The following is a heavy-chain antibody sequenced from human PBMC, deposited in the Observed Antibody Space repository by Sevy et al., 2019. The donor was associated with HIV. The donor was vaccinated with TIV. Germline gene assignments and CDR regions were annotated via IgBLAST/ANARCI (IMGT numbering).Heavy chain of an antibody. CDR1: GVSISSGAYS. CDR2: IYHTGNT. J-gene: IGHJ3*02. CDR3: ARDGVTMTTPGSFDI. D-gene: IGHD4-17*01. V-gene: IGHV4-30-2*01. Sequence: SETLSLTCAVSGVSISSGAYSWNWIRQPPGKGLEWIGYIYHTGNTYYNPSLKSRITISLDRSKNQFSLRLSSVTAADTAVYFCARDGVTMTTPGSFDIWGQGTMVTVSS.